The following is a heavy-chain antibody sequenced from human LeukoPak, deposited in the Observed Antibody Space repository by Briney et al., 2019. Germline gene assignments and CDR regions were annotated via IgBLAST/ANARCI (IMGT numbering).Heavy chain of an antibody. Sequence: SETLSLTCAVYGGSFSGYYWSWIRQPPGKGLEWIGEINHSGSTNYNPSLKRRVTISVDTSKNQFSLKLSSVTAADTAVYYCARYYYDSSGLDPYDAFDIWGQGTMVTVSS. V-gene: IGHV4-34*01. CDR1: GGSFSGYY. J-gene: IGHJ3*02. CDR2: INHSGST. CDR3: ARYYYDSSGLDPYDAFDI. D-gene: IGHD3-22*01.